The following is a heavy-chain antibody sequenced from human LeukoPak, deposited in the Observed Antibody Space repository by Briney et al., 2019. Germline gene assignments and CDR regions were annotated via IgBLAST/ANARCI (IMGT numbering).Heavy chain of an antibody. Sequence: PGGSLRLSCAASGFTFNSNCLNWVRQAPGKGLEWVAFISPDGGEESYADSVKGRFTISRDNSKNTLYLQINNLRPEDTAVYFCTKDANTYYDFWSGYPHYYFGMDVWGQGTTVIVSS. D-gene: IGHD3-3*01. J-gene: IGHJ6*02. V-gene: IGHV3-30*18. CDR2: ISPDGGEE. CDR1: GFTFNSNC. CDR3: TKDANTYYDFWSGYPHYYFGMDV.